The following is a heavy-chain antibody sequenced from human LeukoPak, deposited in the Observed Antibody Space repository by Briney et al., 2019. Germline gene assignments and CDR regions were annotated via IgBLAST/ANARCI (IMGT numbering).Heavy chain of an antibody. CDR2: ISSSSSYI. J-gene: IGHJ4*02. D-gene: IGHD4-11*01. CDR3: ARGTPTTRDFDS. CDR1: GFTFSSYG. V-gene: IGHV3-21*06. Sequence: GGSLRLSCAASGFTFSSYGMHWVRQAPGKGLEWVSSISSSSSYIYYADSLKGRFTISRDNAKNSLYLQMNSLRAEDTAVYYCARGTPTTRDFDSWGQGTLVTVSS.